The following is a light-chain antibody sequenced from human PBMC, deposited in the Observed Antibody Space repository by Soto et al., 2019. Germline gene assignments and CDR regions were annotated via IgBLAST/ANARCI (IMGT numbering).Light chain of an antibody. J-gene: IGKJ5*01. Sequence: EIVFTQAPGTLCVSPGERATLSCRASQSVSSSYLAWYQQRPGQAPRLLIYGASSRATGIPDRVSGRGAGTDFTLTISGLEHADLGVDDCQQRHNWPITFGQGTRLEIK. V-gene: IGKV3D-20*02. CDR3: QQRHNWPIT. CDR2: GAS. CDR1: QSVSSSY.